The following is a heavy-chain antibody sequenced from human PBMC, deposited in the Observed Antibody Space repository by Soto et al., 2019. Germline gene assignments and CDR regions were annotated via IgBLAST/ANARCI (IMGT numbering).Heavy chain of an antibody. CDR2: IWYDGSNK. Sequence: PGGSLRLSCAASGFTFSSYGMHWVRQAPGKGLEWVAVIWYDGSNKYYADSVKGRFTISRDNSKNTLYLQMNSLRAEDTAVYYCARDPSIVVVVAAKDGMDVWGQGTTVTVSS. CDR1: GFTFSSYG. D-gene: IGHD2-15*01. CDR3: ARDPSIVVVVAAKDGMDV. J-gene: IGHJ6*02. V-gene: IGHV3-33*01.